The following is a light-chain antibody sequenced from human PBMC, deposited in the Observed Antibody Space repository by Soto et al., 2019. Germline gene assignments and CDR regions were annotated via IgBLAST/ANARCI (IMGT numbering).Light chain of an antibody. V-gene: IGKV1-39*01. CDR3: QQSYSTPLT. CDR1: QDISRW. Sequence: DIQMTQSPPTLPASAGDRVTITCRASQDISRWLAWYQQKPGKAPKILIYAASSLHSGVPSRFSGSGSGTDFSPTISSLQPEDFATYYCQQSYSTPLTFGQGTKVDIK. J-gene: IGKJ1*01. CDR2: AAS.